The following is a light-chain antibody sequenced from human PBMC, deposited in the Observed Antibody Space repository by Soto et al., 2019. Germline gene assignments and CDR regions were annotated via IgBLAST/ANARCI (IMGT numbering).Light chain of an antibody. CDR2: STY. V-gene: IGLV1-44*01. Sequence: QSVLPQPPSASGTPGQRVTISCSGSSSNIGSNTVHWYQQLPGTAPNLLIYSTYRRPSGVPDRFSGSKSGTSASLAISGLQSEDEADYYCAAWDDSLNGSVFGTGTKLTVL. J-gene: IGLJ1*01. CDR3: AAWDDSLNGSV. CDR1: SSNIGSNT.